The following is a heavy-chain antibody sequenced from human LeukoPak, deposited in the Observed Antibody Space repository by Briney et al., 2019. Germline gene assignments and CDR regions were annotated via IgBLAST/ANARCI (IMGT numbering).Heavy chain of an antibody. CDR1: GSSFTSYW. J-gene: IGHJ5*02. V-gene: IGHV5-51*01. CDR3: ARQTPHSYSYGP. CDR2: NYPGDSDT. Sequence: GSSLKISCTASGSSFTSYWIGLGRAMAGKRLEWRGINYPGDSDTRYSPSFQGQVTVSADKSISTAYLQWNSLKASDTAMYYCARQTPHSYSYGPWGQGTLVTVSS. D-gene: IGHD5-18*01.